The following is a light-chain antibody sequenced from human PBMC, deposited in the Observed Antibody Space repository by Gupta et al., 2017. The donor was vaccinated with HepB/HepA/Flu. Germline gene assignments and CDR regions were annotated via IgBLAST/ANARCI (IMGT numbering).Light chain of an antibody. J-gene: IGLJ3*02. V-gene: IGLV1-47*01. CDR2: RTN. Sequence: HSVVPPPPSASVTPGQRVTISCSCSSSNIEHNNVYWFQQLPGTAPKLLIYRTNERHSAVPARFSGSKSGTSATLTISGLRAEDEADYYCTAWDDSLNGWVFGGGTKLTVL. CDR1: SSNIEHNN. CDR3: TAWDDSLNGWV.